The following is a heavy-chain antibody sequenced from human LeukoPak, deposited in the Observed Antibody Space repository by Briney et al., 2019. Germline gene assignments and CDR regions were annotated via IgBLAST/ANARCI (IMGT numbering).Heavy chain of an antibody. D-gene: IGHD2-15*01. V-gene: IGHV1-18*01. CDR2: ISPYNGNT. CDR1: GYTFIRYG. Sequence: ASVKVSCKSSGYTFIRYGFSWVRQAPGQGLEWMGWISPYNGNTKYLQNLQGRITMTTDTSTSTAYMELRSLTSDDTAVYYCAREGCGGGSCYSIFDYWGQGTLVTVSS. J-gene: IGHJ4*02. CDR3: AREGCGGGSCYSIFDY.